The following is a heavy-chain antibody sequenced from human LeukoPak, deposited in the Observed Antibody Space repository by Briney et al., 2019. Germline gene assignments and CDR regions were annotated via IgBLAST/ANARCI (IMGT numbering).Heavy chain of an antibody. CDR3: GRTITIFGPLDY. D-gene: IGHD3-3*01. CDR2: ISSSGST. J-gene: IGHJ4*02. CDR1: GGSISSYY. Sequence: SETLSLTCTVSGGSISSYYWTWIRQPAGKGLEWIGRISSSGSTNYNPSLKSRVTMSVDTSKNQFSLKLSSATAADTAVYYCGRTITIFGPLDYWGQGTLVTVSS. V-gene: IGHV4-4*07.